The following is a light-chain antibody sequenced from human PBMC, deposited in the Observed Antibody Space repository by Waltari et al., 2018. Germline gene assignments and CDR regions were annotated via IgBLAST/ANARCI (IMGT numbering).Light chain of an antibody. CDR2: DAS. J-gene: IGKJ4*01. V-gene: IGKV3-11*01. CDR1: QSVSNY. CDR3: QQRGNGLT. Sequence: EIVLTQSPATLSLSPVERATLSCRASQSVSNYLAWYQQKPGQAPRLLIYDASTRATGTPARFSGSGSGTDFSLTISSLEPEDFAVYYCQQRGNGLTFGGGTKVEIK.